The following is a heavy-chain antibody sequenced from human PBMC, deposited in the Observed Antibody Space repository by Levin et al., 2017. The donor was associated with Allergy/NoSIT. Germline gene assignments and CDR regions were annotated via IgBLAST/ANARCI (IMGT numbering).Heavy chain of an antibody. CDR2: ISGSGGST. CDR3: ANLRDIAAAEGAGYFDY. D-gene: IGHD6-13*01. CDR1: GFTFSSYA. J-gene: IGHJ4*02. V-gene: IGHV3-23*01. Sequence: GGSLRLSCAASGFTFSSYAMSWVRQAPGKGLEWVSAISGSGGSTYYADSVKGRFTISRDNSKNTLYLQMNSLRAEDTAVYYCANLRDIAAAEGAGYFDYWGQGTLVTVSS.